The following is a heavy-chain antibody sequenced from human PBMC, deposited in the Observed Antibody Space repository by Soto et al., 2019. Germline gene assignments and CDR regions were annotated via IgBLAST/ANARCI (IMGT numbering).Heavy chain of an antibody. Sequence: PSETLSLTCTVSGGSISSYYWSWIRQPPGKGLEWIGYIHYSGSTNYNPSLKSRVTISVDTSKNQFSLKLSSVTAADTAVYYCARINFRAAAGDFDYWGQGTLVPVSS. J-gene: IGHJ4*02. D-gene: IGHD6-13*01. CDR3: ARINFRAAAGDFDY. CDR1: GGSISSYY. CDR2: IHYSGST. V-gene: IGHV4-59*12.